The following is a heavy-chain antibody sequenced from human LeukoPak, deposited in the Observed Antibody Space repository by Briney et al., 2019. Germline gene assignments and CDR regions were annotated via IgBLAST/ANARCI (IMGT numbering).Heavy chain of an antibody. CDR3: ARTEPYYDILTGYYPPVY. CDR1: GGSFSGYY. J-gene: IGHJ4*02. Sequence: PSETLSLTCAVYGGSFSGYYWSWIRQPPGKGLEWIGEINHSGSTNYNPSLKSRVTISVDTSKNQFSLKLSSVTAADTAVYYCARTEPYYDILTGYYPPVYWGQGTLVTVSS. V-gene: IGHV4-34*01. D-gene: IGHD3-9*01. CDR2: INHSGST.